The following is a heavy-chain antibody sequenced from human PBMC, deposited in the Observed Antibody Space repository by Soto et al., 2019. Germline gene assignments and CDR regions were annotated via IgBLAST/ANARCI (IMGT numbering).Heavy chain of an antibody. CDR1: GASVSSGSYY. CDR3: ARGPRGAAMVPFPFDY. V-gene: IGHV4-61*01. CDR2: VYSSGST. Sequence: PSETLSLTCTVSGASVSSGSYYWSWIRQPPGKGLEYIGYVYSSGSTYYNPSLKSRVTISVDTSKNQFSLKLSSVTAADTAVYYCARGPRGAAMVPFPFDYWGQGTLVTVSS. D-gene: IGHD5-18*01. J-gene: IGHJ4*02.